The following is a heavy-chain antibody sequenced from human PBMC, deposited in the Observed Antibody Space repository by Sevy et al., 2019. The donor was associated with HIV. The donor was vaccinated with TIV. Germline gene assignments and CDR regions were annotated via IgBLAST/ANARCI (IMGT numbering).Heavy chain of an antibody. J-gene: IGHJ4*02. D-gene: IGHD1-26*01. CDR2: IKQDGSEK. CDR3: ARLIVGAVDY. CDR1: DFTFSSYW. V-gene: IGHV3-7*01. Sequence: GGSRLSCAASDFTFSSYWMGWVRQAPGKGLEWVANIKQDGSEKYYVDSLKGRITISRDNAKNSLYLQMNSLRAADTAVYYCARLIVGAVDYWGQGTLVTVSS.